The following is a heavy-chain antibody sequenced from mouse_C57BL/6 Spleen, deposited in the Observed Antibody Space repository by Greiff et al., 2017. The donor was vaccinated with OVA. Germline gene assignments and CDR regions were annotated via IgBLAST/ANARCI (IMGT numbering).Heavy chain of an antibody. D-gene: IGHD2-3*01. CDR1: GFTFSSYA. Sequence: EVKLMESGGGLVKPGGSLKLSCAASGFTFSSYAMSWVRQTPEKRLEWVATISDGGSYTYYPDNVKGRFTISRDNAKNNLYLQMSHLKSEDTAMYYCARDYDGYYNWGQGTTLTVSS. J-gene: IGHJ2*01. V-gene: IGHV5-4*01. CDR2: ISDGGSYT. CDR3: ARDYDGYYN.